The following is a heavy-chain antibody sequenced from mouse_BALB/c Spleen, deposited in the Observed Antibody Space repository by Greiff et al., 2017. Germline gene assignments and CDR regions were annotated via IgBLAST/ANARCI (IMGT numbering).Heavy chain of an antibody. D-gene: IGHD2-14*01. CDR1: GYSITSGYY. J-gene: IGHJ3*01. CDR2: ISYDGSN. Sequence: DVKLQESGPGLVKPSQSLSLTCSVTGYSITSGYYWNWIRQFPGNKLEWMGYISYDGSNNYNPSLKNRISITRDTSKNQFFLKLNSVTTEDTATYYCAENRYDVSWFAYWGQGTLVTVS. V-gene: IGHV3-6*02. CDR3: AENRYDVSWFAY.